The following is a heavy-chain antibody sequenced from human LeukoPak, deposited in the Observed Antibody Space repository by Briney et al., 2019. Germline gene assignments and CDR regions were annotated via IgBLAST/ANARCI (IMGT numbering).Heavy chain of an antibody. Sequence: PSETLSLTCTVSGGSISSNSYYWAWIRQPPGKGLEWIGSIYYSGSTYYNPSLKSRVAIFVDTSKNQFSLKVSSVTAADTAVYYCARLRRSSSWPGGGSFDQWGQGTLVTVPS. CDR3: ARLRRSSSWPGGGSFDQ. J-gene: IGHJ4*02. CDR2: IYYSGST. CDR1: GGSISSNSYY. V-gene: IGHV4-39*01. D-gene: IGHD2-2*01.